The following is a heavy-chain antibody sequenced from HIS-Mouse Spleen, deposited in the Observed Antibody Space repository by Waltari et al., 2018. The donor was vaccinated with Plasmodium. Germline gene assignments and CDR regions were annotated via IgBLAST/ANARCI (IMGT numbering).Heavy chain of an antibody. Sequence: EVQLVESGGGLVQPGGSLRLSCAASGFTFRSYRLNWFRQAPGKGLEWVSYISSSSSTIYYADSVKGRFTISRDNAKNSLYLQMNSLRAEDTAVYYCARVNSGSYYWFDPWGQGTLVTVSS. D-gene: IGHD1-26*01. CDR1: GFTFRSYR. J-gene: IGHJ5*02. CDR3: ARVNSGSYYWFDP. V-gene: IGHV3-48*01. CDR2: ISSSSSTI.